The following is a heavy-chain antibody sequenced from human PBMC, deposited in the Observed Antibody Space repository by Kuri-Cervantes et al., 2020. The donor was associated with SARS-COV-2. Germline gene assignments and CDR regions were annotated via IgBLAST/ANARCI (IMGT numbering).Heavy chain of an antibody. CDR2: SNAGNGNT. CDR1: GYTFTSYA. Sequence: ASVKVSRKASGYTFTSYAMHWVRQAPGQRLEWMGWSNAGNGNTKYSQEFQGRVTITRDTSASTAYMELSSLRSEDMAIYYCARDVSNGNLGLYSFDYWGQGSLVTVSS. D-gene: IGHD2-8*01. CDR3: ARDVSNGNLGLYSFDY. V-gene: IGHV1-3*02. J-gene: IGHJ4*02.